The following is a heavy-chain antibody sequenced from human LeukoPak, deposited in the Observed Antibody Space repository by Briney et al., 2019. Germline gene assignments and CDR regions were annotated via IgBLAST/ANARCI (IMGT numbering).Heavy chain of an antibody. CDR2: ISNDGSKK. CDR1: RFAFSDFD. Sequence: GGSLRLSCAASRFAFSDFDKIWVRQAPGKGLDWVAVISNDGSKKYYADSVKGRFTISRDNSKNTLSLQVSSLRTEDTAVYYCAKDRYSYAFEYSDSWGQGTLVTVSS. V-gene: IGHV3-30*18. CDR3: AKDRYSYAFEYSDS. D-gene: IGHD5-18*01. J-gene: IGHJ4*02.